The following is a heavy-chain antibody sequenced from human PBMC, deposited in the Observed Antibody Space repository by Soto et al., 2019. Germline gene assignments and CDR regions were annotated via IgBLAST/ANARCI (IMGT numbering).Heavy chain of an antibody. CDR2: INGDSRAT. CDR1: GFTLSNYP. CDR3: ARRPAGFNWFDP. Sequence: EVQLVESGGGLVQPGGSLRLSCAASGFTLSNYPMNWVRQAPGKGLEWISYINGDSRATFYADSVKGRFTVSRDNAKNSLYLQRDSLRDEDTAVYYCARRPAGFNWFDPWGQGTLVTVAS. V-gene: IGHV3-48*02. J-gene: IGHJ5*02.